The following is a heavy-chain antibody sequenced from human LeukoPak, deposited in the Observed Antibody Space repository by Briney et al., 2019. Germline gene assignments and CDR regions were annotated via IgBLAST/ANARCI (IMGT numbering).Heavy chain of an antibody. V-gene: IGHV4-4*07. Sequence: PSETLSLTCTVSGGSISSYFWSWIRQSAGKGLGWIGRESSSGSSDYNPSLRGRVFMSVDMSNNQLSLRLNSVTAADTAVYYCGREEDYNENWGQGTLVTVSS. CDR2: ESSSGSS. CDR1: GGSISSYF. D-gene: IGHD4-11*01. J-gene: IGHJ4*02. CDR3: GREEDYNEN.